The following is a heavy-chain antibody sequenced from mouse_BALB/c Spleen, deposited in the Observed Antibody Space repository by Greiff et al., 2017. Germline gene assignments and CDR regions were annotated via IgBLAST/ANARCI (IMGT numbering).Heavy chain of an antibody. V-gene: IGHV1-18*01. Sequence: VQLKESGPEMVKPGASVKIPCKASGYTFTDYNMDWVKQSHGKSLEWIGDINPNNGGTIYNQKFKGKATLTVDKSSSTAYMEFRSLTSEDTAVYYCARGMPFAYWGQGTLVTVSA. CDR2: INPNNGGT. CDR3: ARGMPFAY. CDR1: GYTFTDYN. J-gene: IGHJ3*01.